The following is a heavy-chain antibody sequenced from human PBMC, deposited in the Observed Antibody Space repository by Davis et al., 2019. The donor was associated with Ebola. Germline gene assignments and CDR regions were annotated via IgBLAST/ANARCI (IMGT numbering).Heavy chain of an antibody. CDR1: GFTFSSYS. CDR2: ISSSSSYI. CDR3: ARGIFGVPYYFDY. Sequence: GESLKISCAASGFTFSSYSMNWVRQAPGKGLEWVSSISSSSSYIYYADSVKGRFTISRDNAKNSLYLQMNSLRAEDTAVYYCARGIFGVPYYFDYWGQGTLVTVSS. V-gene: IGHV3-21*01. J-gene: IGHJ4*02. D-gene: IGHD3-3*02.